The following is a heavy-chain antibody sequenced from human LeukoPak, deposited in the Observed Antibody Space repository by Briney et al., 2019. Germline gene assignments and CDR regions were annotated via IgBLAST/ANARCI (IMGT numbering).Heavy chain of an antibody. CDR2: MNPNSGNT. D-gene: IGHD3-22*01. Sequence: ASVKVSCKASGYTFTSYDINWVRQATGQGLEWMGWMNPNSGNTGYAQKFQGRGTMTRNTSISTAYMELSSLRSEDTVVYYCARGSTYYYDSSGYPGYYYYYYGMDVWGQGTTVTVSS. CDR1: GYTFTSYD. V-gene: IGHV1-8*01. CDR3: ARGSTYYYDSSGYPGYYYYYYGMDV. J-gene: IGHJ6*02.